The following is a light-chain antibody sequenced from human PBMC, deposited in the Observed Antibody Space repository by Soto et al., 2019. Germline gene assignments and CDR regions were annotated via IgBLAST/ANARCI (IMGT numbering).Light chain of an antibody. V-gene: IGKV3-15*01. J-gene: IGKJ2*01. CDR1: QSVSGN. Sequence: EIVMTQSPATLSVSPGGRATLSCRASQSVSGNLAWYQQKPGQAPSLLIYGASTRAPGIPARFSGSGSGTDFTLTISGLQSEDLAVYYCQQYNNWPPYTFGQRTKLEIK. CDR2: GAS. CDR3: QQYNNWPPYT.